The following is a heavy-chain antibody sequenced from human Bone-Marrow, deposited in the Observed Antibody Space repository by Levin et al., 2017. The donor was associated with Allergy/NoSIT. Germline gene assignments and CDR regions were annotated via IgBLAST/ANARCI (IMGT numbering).Heavy chain of an antibody. CDR3: ARNCLPPYYFDYFDY. V-gene: IGHV3-7*01. CDR1: GFTFSSYW. CDR2: IKQDGSEK. J-gene: IGHJ4*02. Sequence: GESLKISCAASGFTFSSYWMSWVRQAPGKGLEWVANIKQDGSEKYYVDSVKGRFTISRDNAKNSLYLQMNSLRAEDTAVYYCARNCLPPYYFDYFDYWGQGTLVTVSS. D-gene: IGHD2/OR15-2a*01.